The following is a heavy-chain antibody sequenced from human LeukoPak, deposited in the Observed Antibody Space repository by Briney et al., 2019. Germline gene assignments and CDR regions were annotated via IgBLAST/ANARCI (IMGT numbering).Heavy chain of an antibody. V-gene: IGHV1-2*02. CDR3: ATPSYDFWSGYYNPGLSY. CDR2: TNPNSGGT. J-gene: IGHJ4*02. CDR1: GYTFTGYY. Sequence: ASVKVSCKASGYTFTGYYMHWVRQAPGQGLEWMGWTNPNSGGTNYAQKFQGRVTMTRDTSISTAYMELSRLRSDDTAVYYCATPSYDFWSGYYNPGLSYWGQGTLVTASS. D-gene: IGHD3-3*01.